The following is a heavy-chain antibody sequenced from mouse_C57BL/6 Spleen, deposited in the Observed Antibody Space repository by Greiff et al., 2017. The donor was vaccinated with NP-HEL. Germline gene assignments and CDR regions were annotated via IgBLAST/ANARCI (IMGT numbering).Heavy chain of an antibody. V-gene: IGHV1-53*01. J-gene: IGHJ1*03. D-gene: IGHD1-1*02. Sequence: QVQLKQPGTELVKPGASVKLSCKASGYTFTSYWMHWVKQRPGQGLEWIGNINPSNGGTNYNEKFKSKATLTVDKSSSTAYMQLSSLTSEDSAVYDCARGGLWPYWYFDVWGTGTTVTVSS. CDR1: GYTFTSYW. CDR2: INPSNGGT. CDR3: ARGGLWPYWYFDV.